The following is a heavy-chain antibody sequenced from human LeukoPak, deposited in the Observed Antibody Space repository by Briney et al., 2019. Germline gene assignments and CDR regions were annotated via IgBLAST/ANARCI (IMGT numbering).Heavy chain of an antibody. CDR1: GYLFTSYW. D-gene: IGHD3-9*01. CDR2: IYPGDSDT. J-gene: IGHJ3*02. Sequence: GESLKISCKGSGYLFTSYWIGWVRQMPGKGLEWMGIIYPGDSDTRYSPSFQGQVTISADKSISTAYLQWSSLKASDTAMYYCASGTNYDILTGYPHDAFDIWGQGTMVTVSS. CDR3: ASGTNYDILTGYPHDAFDI. V-gene: IGHV5-51*01.